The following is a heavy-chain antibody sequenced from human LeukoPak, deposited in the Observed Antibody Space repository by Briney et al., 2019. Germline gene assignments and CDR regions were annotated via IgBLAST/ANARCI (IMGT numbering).Heavy chain of an antibody. CDR3: ASGRGYYEY. Sequence: GGSLRLSCAASGFSFSSYAMSWVRQAPGKGLEWVSSISGSGGSSYHADSVRGRFTISRDNSKNTVYLHMNSLRADDTAIYYCASGRGYYEYWGQGTLATVSS. CDR1: GFSFSSYA. V-gene: IGHV3-23*01. D-gene: IGHD2-15*01. J-gene: IGHJ4*02. CDR2: ISGSGGSS.